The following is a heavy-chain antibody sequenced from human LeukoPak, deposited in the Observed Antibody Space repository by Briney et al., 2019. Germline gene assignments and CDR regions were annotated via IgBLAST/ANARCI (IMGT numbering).Heavy chain of an antibody. Sequence: SETLSLTCTVSGGSLSSGGSYWDWVRQHPGGGLEWIGYLYSSGSTYYNPSLKSRVTISVDTSKNQFSLKLSAVTAADTAVYYCARGSTYYYDSSGSDAFDIWGQGTMVTVFS. CDR1: GGSLSSGGSY. CDR3: ARGSTYYYDSSGSDAFDI. D-gene: IGHD3-22*01. J-gene: IGHJ3*02. CDR2: LYSSGST. V-gene: IGHV4-31*03.